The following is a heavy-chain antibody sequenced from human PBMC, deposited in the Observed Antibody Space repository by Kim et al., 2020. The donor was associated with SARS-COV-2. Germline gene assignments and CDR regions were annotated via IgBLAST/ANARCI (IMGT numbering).Heavy chain of an antibody. CDR3: ARDKTGVHYFDY. CDR2: IYYSGST. CDR1: GGSISSYY. V-gene: IGHV4-59*13. J-gene: IGHJ4*02. Sequence: SETLSLTCTVSGGSISSYYWSWIRHPPGKGLEWIGYIYYSGSTNYNPSLKSRVTISVDTSKNQFSLKLSSVTAADTAVYYCARDKTGVHYFDYWGQGTLVTVSS. D-gene: IGHD7-27*01.